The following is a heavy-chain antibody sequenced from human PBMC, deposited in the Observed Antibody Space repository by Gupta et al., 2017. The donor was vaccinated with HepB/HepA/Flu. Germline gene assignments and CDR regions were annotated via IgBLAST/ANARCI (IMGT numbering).Heavy chain of an antibody. Sequence: QVKLVESGGGVVPPGTSLRLSCAASGFGFKSYDMHWVRQAPGKGPEWLAVTSHDGSKKYYGDAVKGRFTISRDNSQNMLFLQVDRLRAEDTGIYYCAKELRVRVTNALSYIYYGMDVWGQGTTVVVSS. J-gene: IGHJ6*02. CDR3: AKELRVRVTNALSYIYYGMDV. D-gene: IGHD3-10*01. CDR1: GFGFKSYD. CDR2: TSHDGSKK. V-gene: IGHV3-30*18.